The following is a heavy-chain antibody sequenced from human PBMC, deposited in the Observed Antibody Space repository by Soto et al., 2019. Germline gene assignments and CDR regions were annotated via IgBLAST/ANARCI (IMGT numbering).Heavy chain of an antibody. V-gene: IGHV4-59*01. D-gene: IGHD6-19*01. Sequence: QVQLQESGPGLVKPSETLSLTCTVSGGSISSYYWSWIRQPPGKGLEWIGYIYYSGSTNYNPSLKSRVTISVDPPKNQFSLKLSSVTAADTAVYYCASHYRRRGWEWATEPLFDFWGQGTLVTVSS. CDR2: IYYSGST. CDR1: GGSISSYY. J-gene: IGHJ4*02. CDR3: ASHYRRRGWEWATEPLFDF.